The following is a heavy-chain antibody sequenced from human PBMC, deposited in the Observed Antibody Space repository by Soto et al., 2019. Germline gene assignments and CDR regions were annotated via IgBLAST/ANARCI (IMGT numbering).Heavy chain of an antibody. D-gene: IGHD2-2*01. V-gene: IGHV1-69*01. CDR3: ARSQGSSTSLELYYYYYYGMEV. CDR1: GGTFSSYA. J-gene: IGHJ6*02. Sequence: QVQLLQSGAEVKKPGSSVKVSCKASGGTFSSYAISWVRQAPGQGLEWMGGIIPISGTANYAQKFQGRVTITADESTSTAYMEMSSLRSEDTAVYYCARSQGSSTSLELYYYYYYGMEVGGQGTTVTVSS. CDR2: IIPISGTA.